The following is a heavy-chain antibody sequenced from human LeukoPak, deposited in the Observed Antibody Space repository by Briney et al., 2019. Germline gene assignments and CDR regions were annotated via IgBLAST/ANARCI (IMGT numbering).Heavy chain of an antibody. CDR1: GFTFSSYA. J-gene: IGHJ5*02. D-gene: IGHD6-19*01. V-gene: IGHV3-23*01. Sequence: PGGSLRLSCAASGFTFSSYATSWVRQAPGKGLEWVSAISGSGGSTYYADSVKGRFTISRDNSKNTLYLQMNSLRAEDTAVYYCAKGVVPIAVAGKGWFDPWGQGTLVTVSS. CDR2: ISGSGGST. CDR3: AKGVVPIAVAGKGWFDP.